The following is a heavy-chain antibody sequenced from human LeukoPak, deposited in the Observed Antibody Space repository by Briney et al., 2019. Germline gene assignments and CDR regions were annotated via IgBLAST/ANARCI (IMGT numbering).Heavy chain of an antibody. CDR3: ARDLGHGYYDSRVNWFDP. CDR1: GDSVSSNSAA. CDR2: TYYRSKWYN. D-gene: IGHD3-22*01. V-gene: IGHV6-1*01. J-gene: IGHJ5*02. Sequence: SQTHSLTCAISGDSVSSNSAAWNWIRQSPSRGLEWLGRTYYRSKWYNDYAVSVKSRITINPDTSKNQFSLQLNSVTPEDTAVYYCARDLGHGYYDSRVNWFDPWGQGTLVTVSS.